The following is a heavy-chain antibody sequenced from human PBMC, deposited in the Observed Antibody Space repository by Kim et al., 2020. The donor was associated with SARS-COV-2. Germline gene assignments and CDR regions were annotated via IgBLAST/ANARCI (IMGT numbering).Heavy chain of an antibody. CDR2: ISSSSSYI. D-gene: IGHD3-22*01. CDR3: ARGDDMIADAFDI. CDR1: GFTFSSYS. V-gene: IGHV3-21*01. J-gene: IGHJ3*02. Sequence: GGSLRLSCAASGFTFSSYSMNWVRQAPGKGLEWVSSISSSSSYIYYADSVKGRFTISRDNAKNSLYLQMNSLRAEDTAVYYCARGDDMIADAFDIWGQGTMGTVSS.